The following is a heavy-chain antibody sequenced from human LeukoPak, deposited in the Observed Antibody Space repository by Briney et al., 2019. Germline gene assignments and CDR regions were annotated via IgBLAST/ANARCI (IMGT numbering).Heavy chain of an antibody. Sequence: SETLSLTCTVSGGSISSSSYYWGWIRQLPGKGLEWIGSIYYSGSTYYNPSLKSRVTISVDTSKNKFSLKLNSVTAADTAVYYCARGPDGRAYYAFDIWGQGTMVTVSS. CDR3: ARGPDGRAYYAFDI. CDR1: GGSISSSSYY. CDR2: IYYSGST. V-gene: IGHV4-39*01. J-gene: IGHJ3*02. D-gene: IGHD1-14*01.